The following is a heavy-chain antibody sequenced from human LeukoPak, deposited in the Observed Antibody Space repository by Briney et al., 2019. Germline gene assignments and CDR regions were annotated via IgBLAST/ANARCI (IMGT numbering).Heavy chain of an antibody. Sequence: SETLSLTCTVSGGSISSSSYYWGWIRQPPGKGLEWIGSIYYSGSTYYNPSLKSRVTISVDTSRNQFSLKLSSVTAADTAVYYCARWYSSGWAFDYWGQGTLVTVSS. D-gene: IGHD6-19*01. CDR1: GGSISSSSYY. CDR2: IYYSGST. CDR3: ARWYSSGWAFDY. V-gene: IGHV4-39*07. J-gene: IGHJ4*02.